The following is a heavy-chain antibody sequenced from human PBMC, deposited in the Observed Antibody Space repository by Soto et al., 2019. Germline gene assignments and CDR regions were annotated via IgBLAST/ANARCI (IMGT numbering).Heavy chain of an antibody. CDR3: ASSAMGATDFWSGYYFDY. V-gene: IGHV3-48*02. Sequence: GGSLRLSCAASGFTFSSYSMNWVRQAPGKGLEWVSYISSSSSTIYYADSVKGRFTISRDNAKNSLYLQMNSLRDEDTAVYYCASSAMGATDFWSGYYFDYWGQGTLVTVSS. D-gene: IGHD3-3*01. CDR1: GFTFSSYS. J-gene: IGHJ4*02. CDR2: ISSSSSTI.